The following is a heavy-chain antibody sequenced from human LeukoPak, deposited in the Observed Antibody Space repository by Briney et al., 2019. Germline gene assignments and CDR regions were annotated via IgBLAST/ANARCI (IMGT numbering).Heavy chain of an antibody. CDR3: AADTMVQGVIIPFDY. D-gene: IGHD3-10*01. J-gene: IGHJ4*02. Sequence: ASVKISCKVSGYTFTDYYMHWVQQAPGKGLEWMGLVDPEDGETIYAEKFQGRVTITADTSTDTAYMELSSLRSEDTAVYYCAADTMVQGVIIPFDYWGQGTLVTVSS. CDR2: VDPEDGET. CDR1: GYTFTDYY. V-gene: IGHV1-69-2*01.